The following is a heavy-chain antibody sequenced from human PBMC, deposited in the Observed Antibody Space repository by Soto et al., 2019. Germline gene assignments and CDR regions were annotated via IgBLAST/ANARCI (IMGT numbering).Heavy chain of an antibody. J-gene: IGHJ5*02. CDR1: GDSISSIPYF. CDR2: IDYRGTT. CDR3: SRSGPEGFHX. Sequence: DTLSLTCTVSGDSISSIPYFWGWIRQPPGRGLEWIGSIDYRGTTYYNASLKSRVTLSLDTSKNQFSLKVNSLTAADTAVYFSSRSGPEGFHXWGQVTLVTVSX. D-gene: IGHD6-25*01. V-gene: IGHV4-39*01.